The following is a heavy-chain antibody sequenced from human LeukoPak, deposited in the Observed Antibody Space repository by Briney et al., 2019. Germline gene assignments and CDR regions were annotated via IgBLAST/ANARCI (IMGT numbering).Heavy chain of an antibody. Sequence: GASVKVSCKASGYTFTKYYIHWVRQAPGQGLEWMGWISGYNDNTKFAEKLRGRITMTTDTSTSTAYMELRSLRSDDTAVYYCARVTGRFTQYAFDMWGQGTMVTVSS. V-gene: IGHV1-18*04. CDR3: ARVTGRFTQYAFDM. CDR1: GYTFTKYY. D-gene: IGHD3-9*01. J-gene: IGHJ3*02. CDR2: ISGYNDNT.